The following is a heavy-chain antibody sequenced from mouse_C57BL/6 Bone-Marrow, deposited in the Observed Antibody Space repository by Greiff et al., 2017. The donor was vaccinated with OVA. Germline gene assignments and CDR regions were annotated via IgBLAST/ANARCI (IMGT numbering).Heavy chain of an antibody. CDR3: ARGGYYGSSYEAMDY. CDR2: INPYNGGT. Sequence: EVKLVESGPVLVKPGASVKMSCKASGYTFTDYYMNWVKQSHGKSLEWIGVINPYNGGTSYNQKFKGKATLTVDKSSSTAYMELNSLTSEDSAVYYCARGGYYGSSYEAMDYWGQGTSVTVSS. D-gene: IGHD1-1*01. CDR1: GYTFTDYY. V-gene: IGHV1-19*01. J-gene: IGHJ4*01.